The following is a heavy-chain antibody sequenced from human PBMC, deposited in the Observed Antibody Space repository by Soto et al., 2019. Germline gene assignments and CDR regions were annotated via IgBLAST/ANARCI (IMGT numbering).Heavy chain of an antibody. CDR3: ARAGWAAAGADAFDI. Sequence: QVQLVQSGAEVKKPGSSVKVSCKASGGTFSSYAISWVRQAPGQGLEWMGGIIPIFGTANYAQKFQGRVTITADXSTXXAYMELSSLRSEDTAVYYCARAGWAAAGADAFDIWGQGTMVTVSS. CDR2: IIPIFGTA. J-gene: IGHJ3*02. CDR1: GGTFSSYA. D-gene: IGHD6-13*01. V-gene: IGHV1-69*01.